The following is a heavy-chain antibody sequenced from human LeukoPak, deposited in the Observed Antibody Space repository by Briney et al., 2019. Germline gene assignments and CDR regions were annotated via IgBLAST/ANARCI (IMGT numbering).Heavy chain of an antibody. J-gene: IGHJ5*02. CDR3: ARDHRVVVAASKVHWFDP. D-gene: IGHD2-15*01. V-gene: IGHV3-48*04. CDR1: GFTFSSYS. CDR2: ISSSSSTI. Sequence: GGSLRLSCAASGFTFSSYSMNWVRQAPGKGLEWVAYISSSSSTIYYADSVEGRFTISRDNAKNSLNLQMNSLRAEDTALYHCARDHRVVVAASKVHWFDPWGQGTLVTVSS.